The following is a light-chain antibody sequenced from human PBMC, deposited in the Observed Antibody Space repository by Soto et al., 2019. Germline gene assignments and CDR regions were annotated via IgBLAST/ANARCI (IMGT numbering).Light chain of an antibody. V-gene: IGKV1-5*03. Sequence: DIQMTQSPSTLSASVGDRVIITCRASQSISGWMAWYQQKPGKAPNLLIYKTLKSGDPSRFSGSGSGTKFTLIISSLQPDDFATYYCQQYHTYSFGQGTTVEIK. J-gene: IGKJ1*01. CDR3: QQYHTYS. CDR1: QSISGW. CDR2: K.